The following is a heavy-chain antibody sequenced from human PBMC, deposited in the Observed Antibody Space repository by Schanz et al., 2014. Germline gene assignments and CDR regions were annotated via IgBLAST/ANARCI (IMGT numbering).Heavy chain of an antibody. CDR1: GYIFTSYA. D-gene: IGHD5-12*01. Sequence: QVQLLQSGAEVKKPGASVKVSCKASGYIFTSYALNWVRQAPGQGLEWMGWINSNTGNPTYAPAFTGRFVFSLDTSVSTAYLQIIGLQAEDSAVFYCARGRGGNTGYEAADYWGQGTRVSVSS. J-gene: IGHJ4*02. CDR2: INSNTGNP. CDR3: ARGRGGNTGYEAADY. V-gene: IGHV7-4-1*02.